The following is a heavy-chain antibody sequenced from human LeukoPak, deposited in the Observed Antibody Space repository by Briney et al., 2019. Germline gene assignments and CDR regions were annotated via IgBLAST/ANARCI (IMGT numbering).Heavy chain of an antibody. CDR2: FDPEDGET. J-gene: IGHJ4*02. V-gene: IGHV1-24*01. CDR3: ATDPYSSGWYHY. CDR1: GYTLTELS. D-gene: IGHD6-19*01. Sequence: ASVKVSCKVSGYTLTELSMHWVRQVPGKGLEWMGGFDPEDGETIYAQKFQGRVTMTEDTSTDTAYMELSSLRSEDTAVYYCATDPYSSGWYHYWGQGTLVTVSS.